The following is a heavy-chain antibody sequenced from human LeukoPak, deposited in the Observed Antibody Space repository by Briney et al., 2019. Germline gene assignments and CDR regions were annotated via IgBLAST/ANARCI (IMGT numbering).Heavy chain of an antibody. J-gene: IGHJ5*02. Sequence: GGSLRLSCAASGFTFSSYWMSWVRQAPGKGLEWVANIKQDGSEKHYVDSAKGRFTISRDNAKNSLYLQMNSLRAEDTAVYYCARGCSGGSCYESKFDPWGQGTLVTVSS. CDR2: IKQDGSEK. CDR1: GFTFSSYW. CDR3: ARGCSGGSCYESKFDP. D-gene: IGHD2-15*01. V-gene: IGHV3-7*01.